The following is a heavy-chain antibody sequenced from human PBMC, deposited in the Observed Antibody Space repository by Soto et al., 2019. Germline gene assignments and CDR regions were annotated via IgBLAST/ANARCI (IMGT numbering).Heavy chain of an antibody. D-gene: IGHD5-18*01. V-gene: IGHV3-74*01. CDR2: INSDVSST. J-gene: IGHJ5*02. Sequence: GGSLRLSCTASGFTFRSYWMYWVRQAPGKGLVWVSRINSDVSSTAYAESVKGRLTXXXXXPKXXXYLQMXGLRAEDTAVYYCARAMGNIYGYGWFDPWGQGTVVTVSS. CDR1: GFTFRSYW. CDR3: ARAMGNIYGYGWFDP.